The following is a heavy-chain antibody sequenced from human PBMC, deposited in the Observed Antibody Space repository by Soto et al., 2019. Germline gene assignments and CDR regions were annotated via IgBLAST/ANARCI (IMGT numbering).Heavy chain of an antibody. CDR2: IVVGSGNT. CDR1: GFTFTSSA. V-gene: IGHV1-58*01. Sequence: SVKVSCKASGFTFTSSAVQWVRQARGQRLEWIGWIVVGSGNTNYAQKFQERVTITRDMSTSTAYMELSSLKSEDTAVYYCAADRVTMVRGVTVYYYYYGMDVWGQGTTVTVSS. D-gene: IGHD3-10*01. J-gene: IGHJ6*02. CDR3: AADRVTMVRGVTVYYYYYGMDV.